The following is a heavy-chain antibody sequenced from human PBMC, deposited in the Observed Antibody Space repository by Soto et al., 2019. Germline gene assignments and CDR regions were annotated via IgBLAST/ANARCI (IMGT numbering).Heavy chain of an antibody. V-gene: IGHV4-59*01. J-gene: IGHJ6*02. CDR3: ARNTGTPYYYYGMDV. D-gene: IGHD1-7*01. CDR2: IYYSGST. CDR1: GGSISSYY. Sequence: PSETLSLTCTVSGGSISSYYWSWIRQPPGKGLEWIGYIYYSGSTNYNPSLKSRVTISVDTSKNQFSRKLSSVTAADTAVDYCARNTGTPYYYYGMDVWGQGTTVTVSS.